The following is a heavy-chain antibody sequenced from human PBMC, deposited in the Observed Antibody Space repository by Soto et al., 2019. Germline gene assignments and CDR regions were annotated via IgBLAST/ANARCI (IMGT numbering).Heavy chain of an antibody. CDR2: INPSGGST. V-gene: IGHV1-46*03. CDR3: ARENDYIWGSYRSACGY. CDR1: GYTFTSYY. D-gene: IGHD3-16*02. Sequence: ASVKVSCKASGYTFTSYYMHWVRQAPGQGLEWMGIINPSGGSTSYAQKFQGRVTMTRDTSTSTVYMELSSLRSEDTAVYYCARENDYIWGSYRSACGYWGQGTLVTVSS. J-gene: IGHJ4*02.